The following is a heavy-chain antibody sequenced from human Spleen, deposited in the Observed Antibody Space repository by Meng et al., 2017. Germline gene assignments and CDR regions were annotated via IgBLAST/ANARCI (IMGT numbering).Heavy chain of an antibody. CDR2: VYSSGNTKYT. CDR1: GGSISNYY. Sequence: SETLSLTCTVSGGSISNYYWSWIRQPPGKGLEGIGFVYSSGNTKYTNYNPSLKTRVTLSLDTSKDQFSLTLNSVTAADTAVYYCAREFYDSTGYYYFDYWGQGTRVTRFS. D-gene: IGHD3-9*01. V-gene: IGHV4-59*01. J-gene: IGHJ4*02. CDR3: AREFYDSTGYYYFDY.